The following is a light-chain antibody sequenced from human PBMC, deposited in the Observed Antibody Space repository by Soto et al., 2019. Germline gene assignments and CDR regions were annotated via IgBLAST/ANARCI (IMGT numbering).Light chain of an antibody. Sequence: EIVLMQSPDTLSLSPGERATLSCRASETISSHYIAWYQQKPGQAPRLLIFGASTRATGIPDRFSGSWSGTDFTLTISRLEPEDFAVYYCQNGGDSPFTFGPGTKVDIK. CDR1: ETISSHY. CDR2: GAS. CDR3: QNGGDSPFT. V-gene: IGKV3-20*01. J-gene: IGKJ3*01.